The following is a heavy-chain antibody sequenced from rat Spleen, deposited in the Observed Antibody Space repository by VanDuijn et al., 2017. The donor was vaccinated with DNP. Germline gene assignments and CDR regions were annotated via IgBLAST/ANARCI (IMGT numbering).Heavy chain of an antibody. Sequence: QVQLKESGPGLVQPSQTLSLTCTVSGFSLTSYGVHWVRQAPGKGLEWMGIIWGDGSTTYNSALKSRLSFSRDTSKSQVFLTMNSLQTDDTAVYYCALIGVGMDAWGQGAPVTVSS. CDR3: ALIGVGMDA. D-gene: IGHD4-3*01. CDR2: IWGDGST. J-gene: IGHJ4*01. CDR1: GFSLTSYG. V-gene: IGHV2-77*01.